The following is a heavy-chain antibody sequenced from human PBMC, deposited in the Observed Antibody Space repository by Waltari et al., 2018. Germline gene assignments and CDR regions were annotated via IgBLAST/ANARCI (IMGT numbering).Heavy chain of an antibody. CDR2: IYYSGST. V-gene: IGHV4-30-4*08. Sequence: QVQLQESGPGLVKPSQTLSLTCTVPGGSFSSGDYYWSWIRQPPGKGLEWIGYIYYSGSTYYNPSLKSRVTISVDTSKNQFSLKLSSVTAADTAVYYCARAYDFWSGYVGNFDYWGQGTLVTVSS. J-gene: IGHJ4*02. CDR1: GGSFSSGDYY. D-gene: IGHD3-3*01. CDR3: ARAYDFWSGYVGNFDY.